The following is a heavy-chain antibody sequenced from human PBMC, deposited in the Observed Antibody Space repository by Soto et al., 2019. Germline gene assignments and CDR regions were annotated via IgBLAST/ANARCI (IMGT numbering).Heavy chain of an antibody. Sequence: QVQLVQSGAAVKKPGSSVKVSCKASGGTFSSYTISWVRQAPGQGLEWMGRIIPILGIANYAQKFQGIVTITADKSKSRGYRELSSLRSEDTAVYYCASVGGGVGGLTDAYYYSYYMDFWGKGTTVTVSS. CDR2: IIPILGIA. CDR3: ASVGGGVGGLTDAYYYSYYMDF. D-gene: IGHD3-3*01. J-gene: IGHJ6*03. CDR1: GGTFSSYT. V-gene: IGHV1-69*02.